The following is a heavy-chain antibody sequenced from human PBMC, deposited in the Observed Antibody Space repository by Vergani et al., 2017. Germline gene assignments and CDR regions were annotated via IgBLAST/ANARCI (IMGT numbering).Heavy chain of an antibody. CDR3: ARDRSRSYGGDYYYYGMDV. D-gene: IGHD6-13*01. CDR1: GFTFSSYS. Sequence: EVQLVESGGGLVQPGGSLRLSCAASGFTFSSYSMNWVRQAPGKGLEWVSYISSSSSTIYYADSVKGRFTISRDNAKNSLYLQMNSLRAEDTAVYYCARDRSRSYGGDYYYYGMDVWGQGTTVTVSS. J-gene: IGHJ6*02. V-gene: IGHV3-48*01. CDR2: ISSSSSTI.